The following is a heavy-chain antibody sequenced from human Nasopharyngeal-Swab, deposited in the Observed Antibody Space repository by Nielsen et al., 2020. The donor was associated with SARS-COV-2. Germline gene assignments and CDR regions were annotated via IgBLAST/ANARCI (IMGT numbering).Heavy chain of an antibody. Sequence: ASVKVSCKASGYTFTSYDMHWERQDPGQGLEWRGIINPSGGSTSYAQKFQGRVTMTRDTSTSTVYMELSSLRSEDTAVYYCARDPYCSSTSCYPRVYYYYMDVWGKGTTVTVSS. CDR1: GYTFTSYD. V-gene: IGHV1-46*01. J-gene: IGHJ6*03. CDR2: INPSGGST. D-gene: IGHD2-2*01. CDR3: ARDPYCSSTSCYPRVYYYYMDV.